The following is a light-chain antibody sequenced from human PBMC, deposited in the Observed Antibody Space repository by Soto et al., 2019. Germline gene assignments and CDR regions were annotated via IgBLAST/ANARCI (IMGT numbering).Light chain of an antibody. CDR1: SGHSSYA. Sequence: QSVLTQSPSASASLAASVNLTCTLSSGHSSYAIAWHQQQPEKGPRYLMKLNSDGSHSKGDGIPDRFSGSSSGAERYLIISSLQSEDEAAYYCQTWGTGIHVVFGGGTKLTVL. V-gene: IGLV4-69*01. CDR3: QTWGTGIHVV. J-gene: IGLJ2*01. CDR2: LNSDGSH.